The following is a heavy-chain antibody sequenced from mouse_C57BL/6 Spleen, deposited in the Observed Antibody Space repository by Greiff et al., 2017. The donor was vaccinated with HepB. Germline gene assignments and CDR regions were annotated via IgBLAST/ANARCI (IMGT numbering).Heavy chain of an antibody. Sequence: VKLQQSGAELVKPGASVKISCKASGYAFSSYWMNWVKQRPGKGLEWIGQIYPGDGDTNYNGKFKGKATLTADKSSSTAYMQLSSLTAEDSAVYFCARSGNWDYAMDYWGQGTSVTVSS. CDR1: GYAFSSYW. D-gene: IGHD4-1*01. J-gene: IGHJ4*01. CDR2: IYPGDGDT. CDR3: ARSGNWDYAMDY. V-gene: IGHV1-80*01.